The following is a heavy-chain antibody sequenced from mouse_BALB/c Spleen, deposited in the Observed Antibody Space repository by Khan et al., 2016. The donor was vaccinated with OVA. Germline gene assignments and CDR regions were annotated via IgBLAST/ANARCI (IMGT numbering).Heavy chain of an antibody. CDR1: GYSFTGYV. D-gene: IGHD1-1*01. J-gene: IGHJ2*01. CDR2: INPHIGET. V-gene: IGHV1-20*02. CDR3: TRIYRSDFDY. Sequence: EVQLQESGPELVKPGASVKISCEASGYSFTGYVMNWVMQSHGQSLEWIGRINPHIGETFYNQKFKDKATLTVDESSSTAHMELRSLASENSAVYYCTRIYRSDFDYWGQGTTLTVSS.